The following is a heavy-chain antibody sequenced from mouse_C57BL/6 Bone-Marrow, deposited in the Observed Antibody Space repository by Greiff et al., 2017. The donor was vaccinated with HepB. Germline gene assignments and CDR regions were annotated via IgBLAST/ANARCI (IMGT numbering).Heavy chain of an antibody. J-gene: IGHJ3*01. CDR1: GFTFSDYG. Sequence: EVKLMESGGGLVQPGGSLKLSCAASGFTFSDYGMAWVRQAPRKGPEWVAFISNLAYSIYYADTVTGRFTISRENAKNTLYLEMSSLRSEDTAMYYCARQDWAWFAYWGQGTLVTVSA. CDR3: ARQDWAWFAY. CDR2: ISNLAYSI. V-gene: IGHV5-15*01. D-gene: IGHD4-1*01.